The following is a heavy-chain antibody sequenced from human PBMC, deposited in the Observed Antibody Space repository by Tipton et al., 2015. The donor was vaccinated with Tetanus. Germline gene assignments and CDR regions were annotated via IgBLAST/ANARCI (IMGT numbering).Heavy chain of an antibody. CDR1: GYTFTKYY. D-gene: IGHD4-17*01. J-gene: IGHJ4*02. CDR2: INPSDGST. CDR3: ARDRGHGDYSFYFDY. Sequence: QLVQSGAEVKKPGASMKVSCKASGYTFTKYYIHWVRQAPGQGLEWMGIINPSDGSTRHAQKFQGRVSMTRDTFTSTVYMELSSLRSEDTAVYYCARDRGHGDYSFYFDYWGQGTLVTVSS. V-gene: IGHV1-46*01.